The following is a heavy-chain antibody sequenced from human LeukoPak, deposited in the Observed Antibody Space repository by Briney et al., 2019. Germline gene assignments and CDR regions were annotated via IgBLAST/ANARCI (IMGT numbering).Heavy chain of an antibody. V-gene: IGHV1-2*02. CDR3: ARDRPGGYGAFDL. CDR1: GYTFTGYY. D-gene: IGHD1-26*01. Sequence: ASVKVSCKASGYTFTGYYMHWVRQAPGQGLERMGWINPNSGGTNYAQKFQGRVAMTTDMSISSAYMELSGLKSDDTAVYYCARDRPGGYGAFDLWGQGTMVTVSS. J-gene: IGHJ3*01. CDR2: INPNSGGT.